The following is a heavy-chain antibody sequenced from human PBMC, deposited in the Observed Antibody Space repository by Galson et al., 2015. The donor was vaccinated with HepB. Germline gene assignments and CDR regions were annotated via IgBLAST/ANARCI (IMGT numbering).Heavy chain of an antibody. V-gene: IGHV3-30-3*01. J-gene: IGHJ6*02. Sequence: SLRLSCADSGFTFRNYAMHWVRQAPGKGLERVALISYDGSDKYYADSVKGRFTISRDNSQNTVYLQMNSLRPEDTAAYYCARAKYYYDTSGYYLPYNYYYHGLDVWGQGTTVTVSS. D-gene: IGHD3-22*01. CDR2: ISYDGSDK. CDR3: ARAKYYYDTSGYYLPYNYYYHGLDV. CDR1: GFTFRNYA.